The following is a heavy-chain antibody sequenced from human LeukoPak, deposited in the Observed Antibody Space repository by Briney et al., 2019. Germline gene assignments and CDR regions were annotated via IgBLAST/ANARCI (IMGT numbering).Heavy chain of an antibody. CDR1: GFTFSSYA. CDR2: ISGSGGST. J-gene: IGHJ4*02. V-gene: IGHV3-23*01. CDR3: AEELGLLWFGESRFDY. Sequence: PGGSLRLSCAASGFTFSSYAMSWVRQAPGKGLEWVSAISGSGGSTYYADSVKGRFTISRDNSKNTLYLQMNSLRAEDTAVYYCAEELGLLWFGESRFDYWGQGTLVTVSS. D-gene: IGHD3-10*01.